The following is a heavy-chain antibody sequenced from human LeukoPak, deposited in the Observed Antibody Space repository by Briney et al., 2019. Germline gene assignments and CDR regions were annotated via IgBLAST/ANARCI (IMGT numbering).Heavy chain of an antibody. CDR1: GGSFSGYY. CDR3: AGDCYDNSGYAPSGY. Sequence: SETLSLTCAVYGGSFSGYYWSWIRQPPGKGLEWIGEINHSGSTNYNPSLKSRVTISVDTSKNQFSLKLSSVTAADTAVYYCAGDCYDNSGYAPSGYWGQGTLVTVSS. J-gene: IGHJ4*02. V-gene: IGHV4-34*01. CDR2: INHSGST. D-gene: IGHD3-22*01.